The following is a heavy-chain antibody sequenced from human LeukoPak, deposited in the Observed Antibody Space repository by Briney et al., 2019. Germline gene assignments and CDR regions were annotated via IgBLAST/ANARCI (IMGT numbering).Heavy chain of an antibody. V-gene: IGHV3-64*01. J-gene: IGHJ6*03. CDR2: ISSNGGST. Sequence: GGSLRLSCAASGFTFSSYAMHWVRQAPGKGLEYVSAISSNGGSTYYASSVKGRFTISRDNSKNTLYLQMGSLRAEDMAVYYCAREVPYYYYMDVWGKGTTVTISS. CDR1: GFTFSSYA. CDR3: AREVPYYYYMDV.